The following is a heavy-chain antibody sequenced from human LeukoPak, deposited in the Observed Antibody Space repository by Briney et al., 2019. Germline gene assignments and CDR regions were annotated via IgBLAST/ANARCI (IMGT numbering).Heavy chain of an antibody. D-gene: IGHD3-10*01. CDR3: ARDPMPRLLWFGEPPDY. CDR2: INPNSGGT. Sequence: ASVKVSCKASGYIFTDYYMHWVRQAPGQELGWMGRINPNSGGTNYAQKFQGRVTITRDTSASTAYMELSSLRSEDTAVYYCARDPMPRLLWFGEPPDYWGQGTLVTVSS. CDR1: GYIFTDYY. V-gene: IGHV1/OR15-1*04. J-gene: IGHJ4*02.